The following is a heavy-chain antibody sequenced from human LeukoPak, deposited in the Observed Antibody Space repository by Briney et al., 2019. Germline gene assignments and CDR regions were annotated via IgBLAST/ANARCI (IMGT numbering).Heavy chain of an antibody. CDR1: GYSFTSYW. CDR2: IYPGDSDT. V-gene: IGHV5-51*01. J-gene: IGHJ5*02. Sequence: GESLKISFKGSGYSFTSYWIGWVRPMPGKGLEWMGIIYPGDSDTRYSPSFQGQVTISADKSISTAYLQWSSLKASDTAIYYCARQGYSSSYNWFDPWGQGTLVTVSS. CDR3: ARQGYSSSYNWFDP. D-gene: IGHD6-6*01.